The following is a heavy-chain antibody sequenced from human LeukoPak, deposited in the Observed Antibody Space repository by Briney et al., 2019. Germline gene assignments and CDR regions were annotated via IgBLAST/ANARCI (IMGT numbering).Heavy chain of an antibody. Sequence: SETLSLTCAVYGGSFSGYYWSWIRQPPGKGLEWIGEVNHGGSTNYNPSLKSRVTISIDTSKNQFSLQLKSVTPEDTAVYYCARSQTGGTFDYWGQGALVTVSS. J-gene: IGHJ4*02. CDR3: ARSQTGGTFDY. D-gene: IGHD1-26*01. V-gene: IGHV4-34*01. CDR2: VNHGGST. CDR1: GGSFSGYY.